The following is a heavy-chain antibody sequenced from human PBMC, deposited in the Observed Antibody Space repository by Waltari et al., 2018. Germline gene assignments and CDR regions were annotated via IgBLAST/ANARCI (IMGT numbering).Heavy chain of an antibody. CDR1: GYTFTGYY. V-gene: IGHV1-2*02. J-gene: IGHJ6*02. CDR3: ARGEYQLLLIRYYYYGMDV. Sequence: QVQLVQSGAEVKKHGASVKVSCKASGYTFTGYYMHWVRQDPGQGLEWRGLINPNSGGTTYAQKFQGRVTMTRDTSIRPAYMELSRLRSDDTAVYYCARGEYQLLLIRYYYYGMDVWGQGTTVTVSS. D-gene: IGHD2-2*01. CDR2: INPNSGGT.